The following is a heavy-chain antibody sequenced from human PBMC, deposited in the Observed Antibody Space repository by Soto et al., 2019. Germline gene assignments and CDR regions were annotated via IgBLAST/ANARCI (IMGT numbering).Heavy chain of an antibody. D-gene: IGHD3-16*01. V-gene: IGHV4-4*09. CDR3: ARLGLFEHSYALDN. J-gene: IGHJ4*02. Sequence: SETLSLTCTVSGGSMTSYFWSWIRQPPGKGLEWIGYIYNSGATNYNPSLKSRVTLAVDTSKNQFSLQLRSVTAADTAVYYCARLGLFEHSYALDNWGLGTLVTVSS. CDR1: GGSMTSYF. CDR2: IYNSGAT.